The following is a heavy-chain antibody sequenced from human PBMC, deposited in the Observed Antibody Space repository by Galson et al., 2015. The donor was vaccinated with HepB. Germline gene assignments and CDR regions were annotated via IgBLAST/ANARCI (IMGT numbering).Heavy chain of an antibody. J-gene: IGHJ4*02. CDR3: ARGKYRRVYFDY. V-gene: IGHV3-43D*03. CDR1: GFTFDDYA. Sequence: SLRLSCAASGFTFDDYAMHWVRQAPGKGLEWVSLISWDGGSTYYADTVKGRFTISRDNSKNSLYLQMNSLRAEDTALYYCARGKYRRVYFDYWGQGTLVTVSS. CDR2: ISWDGGST. D-gene: IGHD6-6*01.